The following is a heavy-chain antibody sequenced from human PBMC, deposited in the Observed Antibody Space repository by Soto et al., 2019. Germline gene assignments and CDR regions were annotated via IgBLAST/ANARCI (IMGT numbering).Heavy chain of an antibody. J-gene: IGHJ6*02. CDR2: IYYSGST. CDR1: GGSISSYY. D-gene: IGHD3-10*01. Sequence: PSETLSLTCTVSGGSISSYYWSWIRQPPGKGLEWIGYIYYSGSTNYNPSLKSRVTISVDTSKNQFSLKLSSVTAADTAVYYCARHLLLWFGELPYYYYGMDVWGQGTTVTVSS. CDR3: ARHLLLWFGELPYYYYGMDV. V-gene: IGHV4-59*08.